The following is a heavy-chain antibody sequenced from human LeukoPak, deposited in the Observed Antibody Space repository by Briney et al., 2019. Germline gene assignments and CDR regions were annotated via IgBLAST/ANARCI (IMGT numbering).Heavy chain of an antibody. J-gene: IGHJ6*02. V-gene: IGHV1-69*13. CDR2: IIPIFGTA. CDR3: ARTYYYDSSGYQGYYYYYYGMDV. D-gene: IGHD3-22*01. Sequence: SVKVSCKASGGTFSSYAISWVRQAPGQGLEWMGGIIPIFGTANYAQKFQGRVTITADESTSTAYMELSSLRSEDTAVYYYARTYYYDSSGYQGYYYYYYGMDVWGQGTTVTVSS. CDR1: GGTFSSYA.